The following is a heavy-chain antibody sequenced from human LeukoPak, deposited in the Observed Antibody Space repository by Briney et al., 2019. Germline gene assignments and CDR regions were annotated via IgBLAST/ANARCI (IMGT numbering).Heavy chain of an antibody. CDR2: IYHSGST. J-gene: IGHJ4*02. CDR3: ARDWSGPLDY. D-gene: IGHD3-3*01. Sequence: SEALSLTCTVSGYSISSGYYWGWIRQPPGKGLEWIGSIYHSGSTYYNPSLKSRVTISVDTSKNQFSLKLSSVTAADTAVYYCARDWSGPLDYWGQGTLVTVSS. CDR1: GYSISSGYY. V-gene: IGHV4-38-2*02.